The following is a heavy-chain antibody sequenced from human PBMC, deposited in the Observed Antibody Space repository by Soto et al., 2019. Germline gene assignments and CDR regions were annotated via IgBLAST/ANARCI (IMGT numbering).Heavy chain of an antibody. V-gene: IGHV1-18*01. CDR3: ARLLGYCSGGSCYSFHYMDV. Sequence: ASVKVSCKASGYTFTSYGISWVRRAPGQGREWMGWISAYNGNTNYAQKLQGRVTMTTDTSTSTAYMELRSLRSDDTAVYYCARLLGYCSGGSCYSFHYMDVWGKGTTVTVSS. CDR1: GYTFTSYG. CDR2: ISAYNGNT. J-gene: IGHJ6*03. D-gene: IGHD2-15*01.